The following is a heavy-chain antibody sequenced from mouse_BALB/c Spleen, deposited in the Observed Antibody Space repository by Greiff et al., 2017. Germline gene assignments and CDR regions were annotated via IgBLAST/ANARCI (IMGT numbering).Heavy chain of an antibody. Sequence: EVKLMESGGGLVQPGGSLRLSCATSGFTFTDYYMSWVRQPPGKALEWLGFIRNKANGYTTEYSASVKGRFTISRDNSQSILYLQMNTLRAEDSATYYCARVTTVVARGAWFAYWGQGTLVTVSA. D-gene: IGHD1-1*01. CDR2: IRNKANGYTT. CDR3: ARVTTVVARGAWFAY. J-gene: IGHJ3*01. V-gene: IGHV7-3*02. CDR1: GFTFTDYY.